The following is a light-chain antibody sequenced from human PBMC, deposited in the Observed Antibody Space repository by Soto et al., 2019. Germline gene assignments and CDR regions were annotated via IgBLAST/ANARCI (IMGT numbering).Light chain of an antibody. CDR2: EVS. CDR3: NSYAGSNNWV. J-gene: IGLJ3*02. CDR1: SSDVGGYNY. Sequence: QSALTQPPSASGSPGQSVTNSCTGTSSDVGGYNYVSWYQQHPGKAPKLMIYEVSKRPSGVPDRFSGSKSGNTASLTVSGLQAEDGADYYCNSYAGSNNWVFGGGTKLTVL. V-gene: IGLV2-8*01.